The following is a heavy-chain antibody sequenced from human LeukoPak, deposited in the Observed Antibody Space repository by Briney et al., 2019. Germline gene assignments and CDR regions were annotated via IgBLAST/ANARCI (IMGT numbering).Heavy chain of an antibody. CDR1: GFTFSGYW. V-gene: IGHV3-74*01. Sequence: GGSLRLSCAASGFTFSGYWMHWVRQAPGKGLVWVSRIKSDGSTNYADSVKGRFTISRDNAKNTVSLQMNSLRAEDTGVYYCARAPSEIGGYYPEYFRHWGQGTLVTVSS. CDR3: ARAPSEIGGYYPEYFRH. J-gene: IGHJ1*01. D-gene: IGHD3-22*01. CDR2: IKSDGST.